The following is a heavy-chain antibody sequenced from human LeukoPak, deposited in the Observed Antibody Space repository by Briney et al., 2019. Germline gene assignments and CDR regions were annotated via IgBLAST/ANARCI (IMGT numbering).Heavy chain of an antibody. CDR1: GFTFSSYE. CDR2: ISSSGSTI. D-gene: IGHD6-13*01. Sequence: GRSLRLSCAASGFTFSSYEMNWVRQAPGKGLEWVSYISSSGSTIYYADSVKGRFTISRDNAKNSLYLQVNSLRAEDTAVYYCARGFAGTLFYWGQGTLVTVSS. V-gene: IGHV3-48*03. CDR3: ARGFAGTLFY. J-gene: IGHJ4*02.